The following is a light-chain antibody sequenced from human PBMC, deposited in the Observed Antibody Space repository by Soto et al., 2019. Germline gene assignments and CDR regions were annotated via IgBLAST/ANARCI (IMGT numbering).Light chain of an antibody. CDR1: SSDVGSYNL. Sequence: QSALTQPASVSGSPGQSITISCTGTSSDVGSYNLVSWYQQHPGKAPKLMIYEDNKRPSGVSSRFSGSMSGNTASLTISGLQAEDEADYCCCSYAGSSTLVVFGGGTKVTVL. CDR2: EDN. J-gene: IGLJ2*01. CDR3: CSYAGSSTLVV. V-gene: IGLV2-23*02.